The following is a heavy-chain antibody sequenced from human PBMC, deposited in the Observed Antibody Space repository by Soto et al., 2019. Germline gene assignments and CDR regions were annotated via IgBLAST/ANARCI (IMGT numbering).Heavy chain of an antibody. CDR3: ARGGGMATIYDAFDI. D-gene: IGHD5-12*01. J-gene: IGHJ3*02. V-gene: IGHV3-21*01. CDR2: ISSSSSYI. CDR1: GFTFSSYS. Sequence: EVQLVESGGGLVKPGGSLRLSCAASGFTFSSYSMNWVRQAPGKGLEWVSSISSSSSYIYYADSVKGRFTISRDNAKNSLYLQMNSLRAEDTAVYYCARGGGMATIYDAFDIWGQGTMVTVSS.